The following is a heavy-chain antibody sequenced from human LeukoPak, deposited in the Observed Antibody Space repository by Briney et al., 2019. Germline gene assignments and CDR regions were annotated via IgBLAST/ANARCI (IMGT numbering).Heavy chain of an antibody. CDR1: GFTFTSYA. J-gene: IGHJ4*02. CDR3: AKGTYYYDSSGSYGYY. CDR2: ISGSGGTT. V-gene: IGHV3-23*01. Sequence: HTGGPLRLSCVASGFTFTSYAMSWVRQAPGKGLEWVSSISGSGGTTYYADSVKGRFTISRDNSKKTVYLQMNSLRAEDTAVYYCAKGTYYYDSSGSYGYYWGQGTLVIVSS. D-gene: IGHD3-22*01.